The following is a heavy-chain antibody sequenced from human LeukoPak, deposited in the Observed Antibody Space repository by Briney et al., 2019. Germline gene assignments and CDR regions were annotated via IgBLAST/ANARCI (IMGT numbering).Heavy chain of an antibody. CDR3: AKATMDTTYFDS. CDR2: ISGGGSTI. CDR1: GFSFNNFV. Sequence: PGGSLRLSCAASGFSFNNFVMSWVRQAPGKGLEWVSAISGGGSTIFYADSVKGRFTVSRDNSDNTLFLQMNRLRVEDTALYYCAKATMDTTYFDSWGQGTLVTVPS. J-gene: IGHJ4*02. D-gene: IGHD4/OR15-4a*01. V-gene: IGHV3-23*01.